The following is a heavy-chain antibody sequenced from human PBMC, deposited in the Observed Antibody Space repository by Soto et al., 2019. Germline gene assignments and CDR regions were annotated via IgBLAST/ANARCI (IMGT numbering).Heavy chain of an antibody. CDR1: RDSISTFY. J-gene: IGHJ4*02. CDR3: ARPSVAGAWGPFDY. V-gene: IGHV4-59*08. CDR2: VYYSGTT. Sequence: SETLSLTCTVSRDSISTFYWNWIRQPPGKGLEWIGHVYYSGTTNYNASLKSRVTISLDTSKNQFSLKLTSVTAADTAVYYCARPSVAGAWGPFDYWGQGILVTVSS. D-gene: IGHD6-19*01.